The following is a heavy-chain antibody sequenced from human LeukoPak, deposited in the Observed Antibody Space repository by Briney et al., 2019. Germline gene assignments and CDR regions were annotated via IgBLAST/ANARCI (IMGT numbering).Heavy chain of an antibody. CDR3: ARHSDPYYDILTGYYSGLSVED. CDR2: IYNSGST. Sequence: SETLSLTCTVSGGSISSYYWSWIRQPPGKGLEWIGYIYNSGSTNYNPSLKSRVTISVDTSKNQFSLKLSSVTAADTAVYYCARHSDPYYDILTGYYSGLSVEDWGQGTLVTVSS. CDR1: GGSISSYY. J-gene: IGHJ4*02. V-gene: IGHV4-59*08. D-gene: IGHD3-9*01.